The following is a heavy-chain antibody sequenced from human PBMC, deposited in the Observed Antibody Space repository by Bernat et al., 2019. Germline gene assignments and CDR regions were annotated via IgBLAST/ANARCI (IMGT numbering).Heavy chain of an antibody. CDR2: INHSGST. Sequence: QVQLQQWGAGLLKPSETLSLTCAVYGGSFSGYYWSWIRQPPGKGLEWIGEINHSGSTNYNPSLKSRVTISVYTSKNQFSLKLSSVTAADTAVYYCARGLGLLKYSYGSSWGQGTLVTVSS. CDR1: GGSFSGYY. V-gene: IGHV4-34*01. J-gene: IGHJ4*02. D-gene: IGHD5-18*01. CDR3: ARGLGLLKYSYGSS.